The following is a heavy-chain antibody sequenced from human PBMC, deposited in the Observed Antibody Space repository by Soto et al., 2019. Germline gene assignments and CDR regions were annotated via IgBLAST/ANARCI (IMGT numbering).Heavy chain of an antibody. D-gene: IGHD5-18*01. CDR2: INPNSGGT. CDR1: GYTFTGYY. Sequence: GASVKVSCKASGYTFTGYYMHWVRQAPGQGLEWMGWINPNSGGTNYAQKFQGWVTMTRDTSISTAYMELSRLRSDDTAVYYCARAPGYSYGLPYFDYWGQGTLVTVSS. J-gene: IGHJ4*02. CDR3: ARAPGYSYGLPYFDY. V-gene: IGHV1-2*04.